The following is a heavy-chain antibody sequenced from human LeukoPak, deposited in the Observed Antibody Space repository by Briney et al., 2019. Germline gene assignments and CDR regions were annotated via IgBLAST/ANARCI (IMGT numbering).Heavy chain of an antibody. CDR3: LQYNSENT. CDR2: IKKDGSET. V-gene: IGHV3-7*01. CDR1: GLTFSNSW. Sequence: GGSLRLSCVASGLTFSNSWMTWVRQAPGKGLEWVANIKKDGSETYYVDSVRGRFTVSRDNDKNSLYLGMNSLRDEDTAVYYCLQYNSENTWGQGTLVTVSS. J-gene: IGHJ5*02. D-gene: IGHD1-14*01.